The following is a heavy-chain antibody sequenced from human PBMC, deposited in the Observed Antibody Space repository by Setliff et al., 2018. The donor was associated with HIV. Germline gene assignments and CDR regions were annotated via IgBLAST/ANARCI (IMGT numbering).Heavy chain of an antibody. Sequence: GGSLRLSCAGSGFTFSKYAMGWVRQAPGKGLEWVSSISGSGDDTYYTNSVRGRFTVSRDNAKNSLYLQLNSLRAEDTAVYYCARDPYDSSGYYFGAFDIWGQGTMVTVSS. CDR2: ISGSGDDT. D-gene: IGHD3-22*01. J-gene: IGHJ3*02. V-gene: IGHV3-21*04. CDR3: ARDPYDSSGYYFGAFDI. CDR1: GFTFSKYA.